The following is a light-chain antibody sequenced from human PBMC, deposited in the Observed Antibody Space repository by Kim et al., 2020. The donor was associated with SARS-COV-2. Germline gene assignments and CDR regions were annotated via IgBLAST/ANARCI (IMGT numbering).Light chain of an antibody. Sequence: DIQMTQSPSTLSASVGDRVTITCRASQTINSWLAWYQQKPGRAPKFLVYMTSTLHSGVPSRFSGSGSGTEFTLSISSLQPDDFATYYCQHNESYEAVTFGAGAKMDIK. CDR1: QTINSW. V-gene: IGKV1-5*03. CDR3: QHNESYEAVT. J-gene: IGKJ4*01. CDR2: MTS.